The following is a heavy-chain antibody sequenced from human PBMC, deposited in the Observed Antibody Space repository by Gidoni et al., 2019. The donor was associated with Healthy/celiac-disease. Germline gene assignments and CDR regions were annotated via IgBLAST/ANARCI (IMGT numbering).Heavy chain of an antibody. V-gene: IGHV3-30-3*01. CDR3: ARDEEIQLWSYYFDY. CDR2: ISYDGSNK. CDR1: GFSSSSYA. J-gene: IGHJ4*02. Sequence: QVQLVESGGGVVQPGRSLRLSCAASGFSSSSYAMHWVRQAPGKGMEWVAVISYDGSNKYYADSVKGRFTISRDNSKNTLYLQMNSLRAEDTAVYYCARDEEIQLWSYYFDYWGQGTLVTVSS. D-gene: IGHD5-18*01.